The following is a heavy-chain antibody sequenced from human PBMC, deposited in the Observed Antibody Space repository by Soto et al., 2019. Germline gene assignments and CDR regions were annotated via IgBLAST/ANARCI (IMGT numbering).Heavy chain of an antibody. D-gene: IGHD5-12*01. V-gene: IGHV4-61*01. Sequence: SSETLSLTCTVSGGSVSSGSYYWSWIRQPPGKGLEWIGYIYYSGSTNYNPSLKSRVTISVDTSKNQFSLKLSSVTAADTAVYYCATGYRRGDYGMDVWGQGTTVTVSS. CDR3: ATGYRRGDYGMDV. J-gene: IGHJ6*02. CDR2: IYYSGST. CDR1: GGSVSSGSYY.